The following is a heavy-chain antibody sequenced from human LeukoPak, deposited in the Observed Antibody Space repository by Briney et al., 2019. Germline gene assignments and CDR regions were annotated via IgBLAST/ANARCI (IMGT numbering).Heavy chain of an antibody. V-gene: IGHV3-33*01. CDR2: LVYDERN. D-gene: IGHD2-21*01. Sequence: GRSLRLSCAASGFPFSSYGMHWVRQAPGKGLEWVARLVYDERNDYANSVKGRFTISRDNSKNTLYLQMDNLRVDDTAVCYCARDLSAAYDFWGQGILVTVSS. CDR3: ARDLSAAYDF. CDR1: GFPFSSYG. J-gene: IGHJ4*02.